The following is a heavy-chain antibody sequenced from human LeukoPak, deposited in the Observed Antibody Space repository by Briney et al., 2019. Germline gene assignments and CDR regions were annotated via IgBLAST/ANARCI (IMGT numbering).Heavy chain of an antibody. CDR3: AREFAGGMIVVPFNWFDP. CDR1: GYTFTSYA. CDR2: INAGNGNT. Sequence: ASVKVSCKASGYTFTSYAMYWVRQAPGQRLEWMGWINAGNGNTKYSQKFQGRVTITRDTSASTAYMELSSLRSEDTAVYYCAREFAGGMIVVPFNWFDPWGQGTLVTVSS. D-gene: IGHD3-22*01. V-gene: IGHV1-3*01. J-gene: IGHJ5*02.